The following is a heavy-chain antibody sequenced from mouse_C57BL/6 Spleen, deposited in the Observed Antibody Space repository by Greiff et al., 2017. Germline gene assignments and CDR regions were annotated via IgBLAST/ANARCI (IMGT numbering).Heavy chain of an antibody. Sequence: QVQLQQPGAELVKPGASVKLSCKASGYTFTSYWMQWVKQRPGQGLEWIGEIDPSDSYTNYNQKFKGKATLTVDTSSSTAYMPLSSLTSEDSAVYYGARSLYGNYAFAYWGQGTLVTVSA. CDR3: ARSLYGNYAFAY. D-gene: IGHD2-1*01. CDR1: GYTFTSYW. CDR2: IDPSDSYT. V-gene: IGHV1-50*01. J-gene: IGHJ3*01.